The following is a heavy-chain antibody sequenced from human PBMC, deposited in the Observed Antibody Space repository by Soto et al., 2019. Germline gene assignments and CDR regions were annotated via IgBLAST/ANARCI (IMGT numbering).Heavy chain of an antibody. CDR1: GDTVTRDY. J-gene: IGHJ5*02. CDR2: VNPSDGYN. D-gene: IGHD3-22*01. Sequence: QVQLVQSGADLKKPGASAKISCKSSGDTVTRDYLHWVRQAPGQGLEWMGVVNPSDGYNDQAQKFKGRVTVTSDTSTGTVYMELSRLRSEDTAVYFCAISYYDGSGHYYFTWGQGALVTVSS. V-gene: IGHV1-46*01. CDR3: AISYYDGSGHYYFT.